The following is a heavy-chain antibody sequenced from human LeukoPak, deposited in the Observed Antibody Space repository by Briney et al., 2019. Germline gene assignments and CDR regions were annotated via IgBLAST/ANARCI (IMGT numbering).Heavy chain of an antibody. D-gene: IGHD2-15*01. CDR1: GFTFSSYS. CDR2: IYSGGST. V-gene: IGHV3-53*01. CDR3: ARTGVDLVVALFDY. Sequence: GGSLRLSCAASGFTFSSYSMSWVRQAPGKGLEWVSVIYSGGSTYYADSVKGRFTISRDNSKNTLYLQMNSLRAEDTAVYYCARTGVDLVVALFDYWGQGTLVTVSS. J-gene: IGHJ4*02.